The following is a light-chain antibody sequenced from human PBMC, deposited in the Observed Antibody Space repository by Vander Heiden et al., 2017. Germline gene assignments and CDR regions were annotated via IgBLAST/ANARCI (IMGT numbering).Light chain of an antibody. CDR2: ECS. CDR3: CSYAGSRTFVL. J-gene: IGLJ2*01. CDR1: SSDIGSYDL. V-gene: IGLV2-23*03. Sequence: QSALTQPASVSGSPGPSITISCTGTSSDIGSYDLVSWYQQHPGKAPKLMIYECSKRPSGVSDRFSGSKSGNTASLTISGLQAEDEADYYCCSYAGSRTFVLFGGGTKLTVL.